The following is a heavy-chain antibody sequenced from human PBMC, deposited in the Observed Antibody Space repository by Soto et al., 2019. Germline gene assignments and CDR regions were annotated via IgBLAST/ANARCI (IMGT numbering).Heavy chain of an antibody. CDR2: MYSGGST. J-gene: IGHJ6*02. CDR3: ARDSSLHQPLFYGMDV. Sequence: EVQLVESGGGLVQPGGSLRLSCAASGLTVSSNYMSWVRQAPGKGLEWVSVMYSGGSTYYADSVKGRFIISSDNYKNTLYLQMDSLRVEDTAVYYCARDSSLHQPLFYGMDVWGQGTTVTVSS. D-gene: IGHD2-2*01. V-gene: IGHV3-66*01. CDR1: GLTVSSNY.